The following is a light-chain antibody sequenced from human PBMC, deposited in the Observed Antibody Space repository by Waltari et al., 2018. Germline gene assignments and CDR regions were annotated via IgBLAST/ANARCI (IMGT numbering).Light chain of an antibody. V-gene: IGKV1-12*01. CDR1: QDIRNW. CDR2: ATS. Sequence: TCRASQDIRNWLAWYQQKPGKAPNLLIYATSSLQTGVPSRFSGSGSGTEFTLTISSLQPEDFATYYCQQANSFPITFSPGTKVDFK. CDR3: QQANSFPIT. J-gene: IGKJ3*01.